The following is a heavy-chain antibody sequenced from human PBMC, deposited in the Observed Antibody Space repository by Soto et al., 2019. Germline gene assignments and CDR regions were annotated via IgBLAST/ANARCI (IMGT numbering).Heavy chain of an antibody. V-gene: IGHV4-4*07. J-gene: IGHJ4*02. D-gene: IGHD2-2*01. CDR2: ICTSGST. CDR3: ARACSSNSCYDVFDY. Sequence: PSETLSLTCTVSGGSISSYYWSWIRQPAGKGLEWIGRICTSGSTNYNPSLKSRVTMSVDTSKNQFSLKLSSVTAADTAVYYCARACSSNSCYDVFDYWGQGTLVTVSS. CDR1: GGSISSYY.